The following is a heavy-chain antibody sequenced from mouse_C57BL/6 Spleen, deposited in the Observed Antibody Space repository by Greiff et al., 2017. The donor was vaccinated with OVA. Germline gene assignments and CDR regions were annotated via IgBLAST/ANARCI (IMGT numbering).Heavy chain of an antibody. D-gene: IGHD2-3*01. CDR3: TRMDDGLDY. CDR1: GFTFSDYG. J-gene: IGHJ2*01. CDR2: ISSGSSTI. V-gene: IGHV5-17*01. Sequence: DVQLQESGGGLVKPGGSLKLSCAASGFTFSDYGMHWVRQAPEKGLEWVAYISSGSSTIYYADPVKGRFTISRANARNTLFLQRTSLRSEDTTMYYCTRMDDGLDYWGQGTTLTVSS.